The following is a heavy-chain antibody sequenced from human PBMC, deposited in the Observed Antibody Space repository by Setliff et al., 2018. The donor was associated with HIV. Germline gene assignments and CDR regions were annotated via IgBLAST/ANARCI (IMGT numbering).Heavy chain of an antibody. CDR3: AREDQLLSGDYYYYGMDV. CDR2: ISSTSTTI. D-gene: IGHD2-2*01. Sequence: PGGSLRLSCAASGFTFSTYTMSWVRQAPGKGLEWVSYISSTSTTIYYADSVKGRFTISRDNAKNSLYLEMNSLRVEDTAVYYCAREDQLLSGDYYYYGMDVWGQGTTVTVSS. V-gene: IGHV3-48*01. J-gene: IGHJ6*02. CDR1: GFTFSTYT.